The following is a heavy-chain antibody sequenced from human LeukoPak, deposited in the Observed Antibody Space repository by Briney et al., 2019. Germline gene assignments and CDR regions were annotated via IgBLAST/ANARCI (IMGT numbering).Heavy chain of an antibody. Sequence: PSETLSLTCTVSGGAISSYYWSWIRQPPGKGLEWIGYIYYSGGTKYNPSLMSRVTISVDRAQNQFSLSLSSVTAADTAVYYCASDGLYYSSGYYWDSWGQGTLVIVSS. J-gene: IGHJ4*02. V-gene: IGHV4-59*01. CDR3: ASDGLYYSSGYYWDS. CDR1: GGAISSYY. D-gene: IGHD3-22*01. CDR2: IYYSGGT.